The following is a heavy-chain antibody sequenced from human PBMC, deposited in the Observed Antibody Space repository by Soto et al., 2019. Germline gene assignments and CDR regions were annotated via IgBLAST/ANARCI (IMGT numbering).Heavy chain of an antibody. D-gene: IGHD3-16*01. CDR2: ISSSSSTI. V-gene: IGHV3-48*02. CDR3: ARFTGWFDP. Sequence: GLSLRLSCAASGFTFSSYSMNWVRQAPGKGLEWVSYISSSSSTIYYADSVKGLFTNSRDNAKNSLYLQRNSLRDEDTAVYYCARFTGWFDPWGQGTLVTVSS. J-gene: IGHJ5*02. CDR1: GFTFSSYS.